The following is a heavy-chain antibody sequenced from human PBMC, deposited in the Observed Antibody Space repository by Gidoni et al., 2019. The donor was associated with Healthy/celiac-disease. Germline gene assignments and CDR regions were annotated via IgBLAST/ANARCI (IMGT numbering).Heavy chain of an antibody. V-gene: IGHV3-53*01. CDR2: IDSGGST. CDR1: GFTVSSDY. J-gene: IGHJ4*02. CDR3: ARGIAVLSCFDY. Sequence: EVQLVESGGGLVQPGGSLRRSCAASGFTVSSDYMRWVRQPPGKGLEWVSVIDSGGSTYYADAVKGRFTISRDNSKNTLYLQMNSLRAEDTAVYYCARGIAVLSCFDYWGQGTLVTVSS. D-gene: IGHD6-19*01.